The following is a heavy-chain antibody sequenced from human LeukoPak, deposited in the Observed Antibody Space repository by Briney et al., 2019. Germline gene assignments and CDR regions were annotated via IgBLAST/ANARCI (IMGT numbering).Heavy chain of an antibody. J-gene: IGHJ4*02. V-gene: IGHV1-2*02. CDR3: AREGIAVATGDY. D-gene: IGHD6-19*01. CDR1: GYTFTGYY. Sequence: ASVKVSCKASGYTFTGYYMHWVRQAPGQGLEWMGWINPNSGGTNYAQKFQGRVTMTRDTSISTAYMELSRLRSDGTAVYYCAREGIAVATGDYWGQGTLVTVSS. CDR2: INPNSGGT.